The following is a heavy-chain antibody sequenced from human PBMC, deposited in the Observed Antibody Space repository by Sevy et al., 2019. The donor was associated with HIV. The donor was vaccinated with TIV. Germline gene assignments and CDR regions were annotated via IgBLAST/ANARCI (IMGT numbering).Heavy chain of an antibody. CDR1: GFTFSSYA. V-gene: IGHV3-23*01. CDR2: ISGSGGST. D-gene: IGHD3-10*01. J-gene: IGHJ6*02. CDR3: ADRGDGSGRYPLGMDV. Sequence: GGSLRLSCAASGFTFSSYAMSGVRQAPGKGLEWVSAISGSGGSTYYADFVKGRFTISRDNSKNTLYLQMNSLRAEDTAVYYCADRGDGSGRYPLGMDVWGQGTTVTVSS.